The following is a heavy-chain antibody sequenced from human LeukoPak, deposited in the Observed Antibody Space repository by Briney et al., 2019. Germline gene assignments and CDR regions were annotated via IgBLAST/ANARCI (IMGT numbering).Heavy chain of an antibody. V-gene: IGHV4-39*07. Sequence: SETLSLTCTVSGGSITSSSYYWGWIRQPPGKWLEWIGSVYHSGSTNYNPSLKSRVTISVDKSKNQFSLKLSSVTAADTAVYYCARIILMPVTTGAFDIWGQGTMVTVSS. CDR1: GGSITSSSYY. CDR3: ARIILMPVTTGAFDI. D-gene: IGHD4-17*01. J-gene: IGHJ3*02. CDR2: VYHSGST.